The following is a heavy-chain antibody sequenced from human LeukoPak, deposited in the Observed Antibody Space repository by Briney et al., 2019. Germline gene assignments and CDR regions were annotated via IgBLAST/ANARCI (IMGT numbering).Heavy chain of an antibody. CDR2: ISYDGSHK. D-gene: IGHD3-10*01. V-gene: IGHV3-30-3*01. Sequence: SGGSLRLSCTASGFTLSSHAMHWVRQAPGKGLELVAVISYDGSHKYYADSVKGRFTISRDNSKNTLYLQMNSLTAEDTAVYYCARGQEKDDYGSDHWGQGTLVTVSS. CDR3: ARGQEKDDYGSDH. J-gene: IGHJ4*02. CDR1: GFTLSSHA.